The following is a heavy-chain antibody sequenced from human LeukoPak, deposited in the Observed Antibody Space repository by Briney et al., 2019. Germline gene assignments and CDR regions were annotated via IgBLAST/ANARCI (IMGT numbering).Heavy chain of an antibody. Sequence: PGGSLRLSCAASGFTFSSYAMSWVRQAPGKGLEWVSAISGGGSTYYADSVKGRFTISRDNSKSTLYLQMNSLRAEDTAVYYCANLDYYDTELDYWGQGTLVTVSS. J-gene: IGHJ4*02. CDR1: GFTFSSYA. CDR2: ISGGGST. V-gene: IGHV3-23*01. D-gene: IGHD3-22*01. CDR3: ANLDYYDTELDY.